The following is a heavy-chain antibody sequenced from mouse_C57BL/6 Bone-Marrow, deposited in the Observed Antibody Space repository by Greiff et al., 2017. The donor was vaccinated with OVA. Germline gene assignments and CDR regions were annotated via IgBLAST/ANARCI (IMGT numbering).Heavy chain of an antibody. CDR1: GYPFTDYT. CDR2: INSNNGGT. CDR3: ARGGYYDYDGGAWLAY. V-gene: IGHV1-18*01. J-gene: IGHJ3*01. D-gene: IGHD2-4*01. Sequence: VQLQASGPELAKPGASVKIPCKASGYPFTDYTMDWVKQSHGKSLEWIGDINSNNGGTIYNQKFKGKATLTVDKSSSTAYMELRSLTSEDTAVYYCARGGYYDYDGGAWLAYWGQGTLVTVSA.